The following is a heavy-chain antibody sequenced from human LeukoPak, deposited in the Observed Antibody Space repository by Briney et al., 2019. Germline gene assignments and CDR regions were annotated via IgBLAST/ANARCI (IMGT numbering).Heavy chain of an antibody. Sequence: GSLRLSCAASGFTFSSYAMHWVRQAPGKGLEWVAVISYDGSNKYYADSVKGRFTISRDNSKNTLYLQMNSLRAEDTAVYYCASHLYYYDSSGPRDAFDIWGQGTMVTVSS. V-gene: IGHV3-30-3*01. CDR2: ISYDGSNK. CDR1: GFTFSSYA. CDR3: ASHLYYYDSSGPRDAFDI. J-gene: IGHJ3*02. D-gene: IGHD3-22*01.